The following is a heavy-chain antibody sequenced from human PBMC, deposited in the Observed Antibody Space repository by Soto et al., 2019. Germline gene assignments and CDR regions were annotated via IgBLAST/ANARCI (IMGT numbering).Heavy chain of an antibody. CDR3: AKAPVDLSSSWYYFDS. V-gene: IGHV3-23*01. CDR1: GFTFSSYA. D-gene: IGHD6-13*01. CDR2: ISGSGGST. Sequence: EVQLLESGGGLVQPGGSLRLSCAASGFTFSSYAMSWVRQAPGKGLDGVSAISGSGGSTYYADSVKGRFTISRDNSKNTLYLQTNSLRAEDTAVYYCAKAPVDLSSSWYYFDSWGQGTLVTVSS. J-gene: IGHJ4*02.